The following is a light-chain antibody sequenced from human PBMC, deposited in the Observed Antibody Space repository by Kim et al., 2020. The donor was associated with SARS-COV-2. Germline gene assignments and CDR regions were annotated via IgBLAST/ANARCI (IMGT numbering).Light chain of an antibody. V-gene: IGLV3-19*01. J-gene: IGLJ2*01. CDR2: GRN. Sequence: SSVLTQDPAVSVAVGQTVKITCQGDSLRRYYASWYQQKPGQAPVLVIYGRNNRPSGIPERLSGSTSGNTASLIITGAQAEDEADYYCSSRGSSENVLFGGGTQLTVL. CDR1: SLRRYY. CDR3: SSRGSSENVL.